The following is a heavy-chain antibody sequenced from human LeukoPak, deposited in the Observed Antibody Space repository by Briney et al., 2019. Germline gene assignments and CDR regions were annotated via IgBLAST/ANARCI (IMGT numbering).Heavy chain of an antibody. D-gene: IGHD2-21*02. CDR3: VREDTPATANY. J-gene: IGHJ4*02. V-gene: IGHV3-23*01. CDR2: ISGGGDIT. Sequence: GGSLRLSCSASGFIFNNYAMQWVRQTPGKGLEWVSAISGGGDITYYADSVTGRFTISRDNSKDTLFLQMHSLRPGDTAVYYCVREDTPATANYWGQGTLVTISS. CDR1: GFIFNNYA.